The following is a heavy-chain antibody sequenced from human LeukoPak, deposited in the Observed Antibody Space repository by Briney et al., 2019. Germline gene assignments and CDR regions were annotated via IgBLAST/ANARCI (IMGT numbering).Heavy chain of an antibody. CDR3: ARQDDTGDAFDI. CDR1: GFTVISNY. J-gene: IGHJ3*02. CDR2: IYLGNNT. V-gene: IGHV3-66*04. Sequence: GGSLRLSCAASGFTVISNYMGWIRQAPGKGLEWLSVIYLGNNTFYADSVKGRFAISRDKSKNTVFLQMNSLRVEDTAVYYCARQDDTGDAFDIWGQGTMVTVSS.